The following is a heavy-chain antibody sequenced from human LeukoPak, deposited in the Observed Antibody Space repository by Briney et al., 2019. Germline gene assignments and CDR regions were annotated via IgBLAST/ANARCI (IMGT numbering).Heavy chain of an antibody. D-gene: IGHD2-15*01. Sequence: GGSLRLSCAASGFTFSSYALSWVRQAPGKGLEWVSNISGSGRGSTTYYADSVKGRFTISRDNSKNTLYLQMNSLRADDTAVYYCAKSGLNRSDFWGQGTLVTVSS. J-gene: IGHJ4*02. V-gene: IGHV3-23*01. CDR1: GFTFSSYA. CDR2: ISGSGRGSTT. CDR3: AKSGLNRSDF.